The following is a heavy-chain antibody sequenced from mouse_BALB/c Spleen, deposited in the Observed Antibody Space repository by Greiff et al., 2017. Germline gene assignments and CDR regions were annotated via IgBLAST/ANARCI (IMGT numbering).Heavy chain of an antibody. CDR3: AGDSYYRSSIDY. D-gene: IGHD2-14*01. CDR2: INSNGSST. V-gene: IGHV5-6-3*01. CDR1: GFTFSSYG. J-gene: IGHJ2*01. Sequence: DVQLVESGGGLVQPGGSLKLSCAASGFTFSSYGMSWVRQTPDKRLELVATINSNGSSTYYPDSVKGRFTISRDNAKNTLYLQMSSLKSEDTAMYYCAGDSYYRSSIDYWGQGTTVTVSS.